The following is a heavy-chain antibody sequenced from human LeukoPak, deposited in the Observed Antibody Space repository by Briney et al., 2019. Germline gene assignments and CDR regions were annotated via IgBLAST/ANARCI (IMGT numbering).Heavy chain of an antibody. J-gene: IGHJ6*02. V-gene: IGHV1-69*04. D-gene: IGHD6-19*01. CDR2: IIPILGIA. CDR1: GGTFSSYA. CDR3: AREIEVIAVAGTLKGPDYYGMDV. Sequence: GSSVKVSCKASGGTFSSYAISWVRQAPGQGLEWMGRIIPILGIANYAQKFQGRVTITADKSTSTAYMELSSLRSEDTAVYYCAREIEVIAVAGTLKGPDYYGMDVWGQGTTVTVSS.